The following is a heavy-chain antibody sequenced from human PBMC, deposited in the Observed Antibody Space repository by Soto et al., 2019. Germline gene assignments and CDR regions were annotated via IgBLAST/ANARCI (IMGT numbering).Heavy chain of an antibody. Sequence: QVQLQQWGAGLLKPSETLSLACAVYGGSFSDYFWTWIRQPPGKGLQWIGEIHHSGTTHYHPSLKSRLTISVDTSKNQFSLRLSSMTAADTAVYYCARQPVSLTTKFFFYDYGLDVWGPGTTVTVSS. CDR1: GGSFSDYF. J-gene: IGHJ6*02. V-gene: IGHV4-34*02. CDR2: IHHSGTT. CDR3: ARQPVSLTTKFFFYDYGLDV. D-gene: IGHD4-17*01.